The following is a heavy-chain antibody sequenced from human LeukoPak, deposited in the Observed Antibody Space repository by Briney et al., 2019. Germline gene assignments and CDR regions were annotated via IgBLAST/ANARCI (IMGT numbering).Heavy chain of an antibody. Sequence: GGSLRLLCAASGFTFSTYWIHWVRQAPGKGLVWVSRISGDGSDTRYADSVKGRFTISRDNAKNTVFLQMNSLRDEDTAVYYCARDVQDSRTGGLDFWGQGTLVTVSS. V-gene: IGHV3-74*01. D-gene: IGHD6-13*01. J-gene: IGHJ4*02. CDR2: ISGDGSDT. CDR3: ARDVQDSRTGGLDF. CDR1: GFTFSTYW.